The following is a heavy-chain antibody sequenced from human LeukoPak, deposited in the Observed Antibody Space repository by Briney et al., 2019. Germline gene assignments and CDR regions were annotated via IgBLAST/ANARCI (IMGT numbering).Heavy chain of an antibody. Sequence: GRSLRLSCAASGFKFSSYALDWVRQAPGKGLEWVAIISYDGNSEYYADSVKGRFTISRDNSNNTLYLEMSSGRPEDTATYYCATNRGCSTTRCNRAFDYWGQGTLVTVSS. J-gene: IGHJ4*02. D-gene: IGHD2-8*01. V-gene: IGHV3-30-3*01. CDR1: GFKFSSYA. CDR2: ISYDGNSE. CDR3: ATNRGCSTTRCNRAFDY.